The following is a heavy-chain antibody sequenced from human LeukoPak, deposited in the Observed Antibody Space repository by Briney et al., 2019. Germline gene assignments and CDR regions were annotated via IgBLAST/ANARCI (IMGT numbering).Heavy chain of an antibody. CDR3: AKFGVVVPAAIDYYYMDV. J-gene: IGHJ6*03. CDR2: IRYDGSNK. Sequence: GGSLRLSCAASGFTFSSYGMHWVRQAPGKGLEWVAFIRYDGSNKYYADSVKGRFTISRDNSKNTLYLQMNSLRAEDTAVYYCAKFGVVVPAAIDYYYMDVWGKGTTVTVSS. CDR1: GFTFSSYG. D-gene: IGHD2-2*02. V-gene: IGHV3-30*02.